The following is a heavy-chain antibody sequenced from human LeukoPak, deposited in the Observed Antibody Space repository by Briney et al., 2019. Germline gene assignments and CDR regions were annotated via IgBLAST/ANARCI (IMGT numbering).Heavy chain of an antibody. J-gene: IGHJ3*02. D-gene: IGHD3-22*01. CDR1: GGTFSSYA. V-gene: IGHV1-69*05. CDR3: ATRPITSITMIVVVTGDDAFDI. Sequence: SVKVSCKARGGTFSSYAISWVRQAPGQGLEWMGGIIPIFGTANYAQKFQGRVTITTDESTSTAYMELSSLRSEDTAVYYCATRPITSITMIVVVTGDDAFDIWGQGTMVTVSS. CDR2: IIPIFGTA.